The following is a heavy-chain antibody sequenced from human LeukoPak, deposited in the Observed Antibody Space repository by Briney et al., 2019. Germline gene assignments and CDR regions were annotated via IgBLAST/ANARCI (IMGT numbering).Heavy chain of an antibody. Sequence: GASVKVSCKASGGTFSSYAISWVRQAPGQGLEWMGGIIPIFGTANYAQKFQGRVTMTWDTSTSTVYMELSSLRSEDTAVYCCVRSSYGLNPDYWGQGTLVTVSS. CDR2: IIPIFGTA. D-gene: IGHD5-18*01. CDR3: VRSSYGLNPDY. V-gene: IGHV1-69*06. J-gene: IGHJ4*02. CDR1: GGTFSSYA.